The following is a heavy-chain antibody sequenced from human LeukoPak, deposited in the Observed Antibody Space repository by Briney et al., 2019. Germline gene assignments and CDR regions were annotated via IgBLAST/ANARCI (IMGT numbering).Heavy chain of an antibody. CDR2: ISYSGSTI. CDR1: GFTFSDYY. Sequence: GGSLRLSCAASGFTFSDYYMSWIRQAPGKGLEWVSYISYSGSTIYYADSVKGRFTISRDNAKNSLYLQMSSLRAEDTAVYYCARVTRGSGYAFDIWGQGTMVTVSS. J-gene: IGHJ3*02. CDR3: ARVTRGSGYAFDI. D-gene: IGHD5-12*01. V-gene: IGHV3-11*04.